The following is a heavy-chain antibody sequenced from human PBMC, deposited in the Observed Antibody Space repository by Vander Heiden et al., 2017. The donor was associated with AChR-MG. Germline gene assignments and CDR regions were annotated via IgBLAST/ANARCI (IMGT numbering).Heavy chain of an antibody. CDR2: IYTSGST. Sequence: QVQMQESAPGLVKPWESLSLTCTVSGGSISSYFWSWIRPTAGKGLEWIGRIYTSGSTNYNPSLKSRVTMSVDTSKSQFSLKLSSVTAADTAVYYCACAQGSGIFDSWGQGTLVTVSS. J-gene: IGHJ4*02. D-gene: IGHD6-25*01. CDR1: GGSISSYF. V-gene: IGHV4-4*07. CDR3: ACAQGSGIFDS.